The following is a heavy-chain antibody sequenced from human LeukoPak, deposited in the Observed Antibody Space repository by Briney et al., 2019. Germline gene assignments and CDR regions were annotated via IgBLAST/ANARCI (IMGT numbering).Heavy chain of an antibody. CDR1: GFTFSSYW. D-gene: IGHD3-22*01. J-gene: IGHJ4*02. Sequence: GGSLRLSCAASGFTFSSYWMSWVRQVPGKGLEWVANIKQDGSQKYYVDSVKGRFTISRDNAKNSLYLQMNSLRAEDTAVYYRARDYDFSGYQVNCFDYWGQGTLVTVSS. V-gene: IGHV3-7*01. CDR3: ARDYDFSGYQVNCFDY. CDR2: IKQDGSQK.